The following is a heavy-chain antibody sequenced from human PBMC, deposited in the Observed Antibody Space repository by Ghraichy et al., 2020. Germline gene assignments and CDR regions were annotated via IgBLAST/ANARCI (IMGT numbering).Heavy chain of an antibody. CDR2: IYYSGST. CDR1: GGSISSGGYY. Sequence: SETLSLTCTVSGGSISSGGYYWSWIRQHPGKGLEWIGYIYYSGSTYYNPSLKSRVTISVDTSKNQFSLKLSPVTAADTAVYYCARTDEVVTAIRYWYFDLWGRGTLVTVSS. V-gene: IGHV4-31*03. CDR3: ARTDEVVTAIRYWYFDL. D-gene: IGHD2-21*02. J-gene: IGHJ2*01.